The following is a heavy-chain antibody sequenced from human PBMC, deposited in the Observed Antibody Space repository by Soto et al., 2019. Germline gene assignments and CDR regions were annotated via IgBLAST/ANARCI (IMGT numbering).Heavy chain of an antibody. J-gene: IGHJ5*02. CDR2: ISSGTSYT. Sequence: QVQLVESGGGLVWPGGSLRLSCAASGFTFSDSSMNWIRQAPGKGLEWVSDISSGTSYTNYADTVKGRFTISRDNAKNSLFLHMNSLRAEDTAGYYCARSVVSSTRFDPWGQGTLVTVSS. CDR1: GFTFSDSS. D-gene: IGHD6-13*01. V-gene: IGHV3-11*06. CDR3: ARSVVSSTRFDP.